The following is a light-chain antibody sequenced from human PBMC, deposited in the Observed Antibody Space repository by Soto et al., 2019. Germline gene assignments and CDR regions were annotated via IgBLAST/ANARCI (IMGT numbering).Light chain of an antibody. Sequence: EIVLTQSPATLSLSPGERATLTCRASQSVKTFLVWYQQRPGQAPRLLIHDASHRAAGIPDRFFGSGSGTDFTLTINRLEPEDFAVYYCQQCANSPITFGQGTRLEIK. CDR2: DAS. CDR1: QSVKTF. J-gene: IGKJ5*01. V-gene: IGKV3-11*01. CDR3: QQCANSPIT.